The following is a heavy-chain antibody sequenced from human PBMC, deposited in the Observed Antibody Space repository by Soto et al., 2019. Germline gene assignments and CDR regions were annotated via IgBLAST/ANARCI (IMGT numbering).Heavy chain of an antibody. D-gene: IGHD2-8*01. CDR3: EKVSYIVIMVYAHFDY. CDR1: GFTFSSYA. V-gene: IGHV3-23*01. J-gene: IGHJ4*02. CDR2: ISGSGGST. Sequence: GGSLRLSCAASGFTFSSYAMSWVRQAPGKGLEWVSAISGSGGSTYYADSVKGRFTISRDNSKNTLYLQMNSLRAEDTAVYYCEKVSYIVIMVYAHFDYLGKSPLVTVS.